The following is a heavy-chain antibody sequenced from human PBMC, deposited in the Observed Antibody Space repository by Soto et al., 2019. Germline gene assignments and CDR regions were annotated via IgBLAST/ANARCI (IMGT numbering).Heavy chain of an antibody. V-gene: IGHV4-39*01. J-gene: IGHJ4*02. CDR3: ARHREERYFDP. CDR2: IYYSGST. CDR1: GDPMSDSNYY. Sequence: SETLSLTCTVSGDPMSDSNYYWVWIRQPPGKGLEWIGTIYYSGSTYYNPSLKSRVIISVDTSKNQLSLKVSSVTATDTAIYYCARHREERYFDPWGPGTLVTVAS.